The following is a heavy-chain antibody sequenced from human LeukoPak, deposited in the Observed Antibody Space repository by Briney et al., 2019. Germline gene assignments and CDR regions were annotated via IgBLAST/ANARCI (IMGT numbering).Heavy chain of an antibody. CDR3: ARDQVVPAAIYMDV. CDR2: ISSSGSTR. V-gene: IGHV3-48*03. CDR1: GFTFSSYE. J-gene: IGHJ6*03. D-gene: IGHD2-2*01. Sequence: GGSLRHSCAASGFTFSSYEMNWVRQAPGKGLEWVSYISSSGSTRYYADSVKGRFTISRDNAKNSLYLQMNSLRAEDTAVYYCARDQVVPAAIYMDVWGKGTTVTISS.